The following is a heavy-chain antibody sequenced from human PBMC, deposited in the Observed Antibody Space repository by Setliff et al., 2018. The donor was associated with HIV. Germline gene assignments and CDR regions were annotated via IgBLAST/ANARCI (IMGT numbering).Heavy chain of an antibody. CDR2: IRSSGDT. CDR3: TIPASSLAPN. CDR1: GTSISSHNYY. Sequence: PSETLSLTCTVSGTSISSHNYYWGWIRQYPGKGLEWIASIRSSGDTYYNPSLHSRVIISVDTSNNQISLKLTSVTAADTAVYYCTIPASSLAPNWGRGTQVTVSS. V-gene: IGHV4-39*01. J-gene: IGHJ4*02.